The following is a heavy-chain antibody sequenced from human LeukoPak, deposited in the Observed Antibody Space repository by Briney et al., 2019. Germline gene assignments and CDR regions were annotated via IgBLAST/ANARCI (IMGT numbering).Heavy chain of an antibody. Sequence: ASVKVSCKASGYTFTGYYMHWVRQAPGQGLEWMGWINPNSGGTNYAQKFQGRVTMTRDTSISTAYMELSRLRSDDTAVYYCAREERILGYCSGGSCYPVNLVGYWGQGTLVTVSS. D-gene: IGHD2-15*01. CDR3: AREERILGYCSGGSCYPVNLVGY. V-gene: IGHV1-2*02. CDR2: INPNSGGT. J-gene: IGHJ4*02. CDR1: GYTFTGYY.